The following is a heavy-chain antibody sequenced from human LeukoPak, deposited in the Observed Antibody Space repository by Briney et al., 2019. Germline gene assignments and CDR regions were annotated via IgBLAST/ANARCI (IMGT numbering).Heavy chain of an antibody. J-gene: IGHJ6*02. CDR1: GFTFSNYD. Sequence: GGSLRLSCAASGFTFSNYDMHWVRQATGKGLEWVSAFHTAGDPHYSGSVKGRFATSRENAKNSVYLQMNNLRAGDTAVYYCARRSCSSSGCYERLNGLDVWGQGTPVTVSS. D-gene: IGHD2-2*01. V-gene: IGHV3-13*05. CDR2: FHTAGDP. CDR3: ARRSCSSSGCYERLNGLDV.